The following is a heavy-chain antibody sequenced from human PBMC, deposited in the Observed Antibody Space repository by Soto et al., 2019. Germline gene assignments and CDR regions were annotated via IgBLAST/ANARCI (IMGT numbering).Heavy chain of an antibody. CDR2: ISYDGSNK. Sequence: GGSLRLSCAASGFTFSSYGMHWVRQAPGKGLEWVAVISYDGSNKYYADSVKGRFTISRDNSKNTLYLQMNSLRAEDTAVYYCAKGTSSWYRYFDYWGQGTLVTGSA. V-gene: IGHV3-30*18. J-gene: IGHJ4*02. CDR3: AKGTSSWYRYFDY. D-gene: IGHD6-13*01. CDR1: GFTFSSYG.